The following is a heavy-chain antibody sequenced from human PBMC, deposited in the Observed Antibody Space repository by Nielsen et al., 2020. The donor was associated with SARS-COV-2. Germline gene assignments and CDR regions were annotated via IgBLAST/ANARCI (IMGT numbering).Heavy chain of an antibody. CDR2: IYPGDSDT. J-gene: IGHJ6*03. V-gene: IGHV5-51*01. Sequence: GESLKISCKGSGYSFTSYWIGWVRQMPGKGLEWMGIIYPGDSDTRYSPSFQGQVTISADKSISTAYLQWSSLKASDTAMYYCARLYSSSSLYYYYYYMDVWGKGTTVTVSS. CDR1: GYSFTSYW. D-gene: IGHD6-6*01. CDR3: ARLYSSSSLYYYYYYMDV.